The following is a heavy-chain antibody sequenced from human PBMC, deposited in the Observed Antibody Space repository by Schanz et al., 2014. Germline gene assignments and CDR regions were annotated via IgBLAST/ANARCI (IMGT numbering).Heavy chain of an antibody. Sequence: QVQLVESGGGFVKPGGSLRLSCVASGFTFRDYYMSWIRQAPGQGLEWVSYISGNGYTTYTADSMKGRFTISRDNAKNSLSLQMHRLRAEATDVYYCARGLCSGRSCSSFHAYWGQGTLATVSS. CDR1: GFTFRDYY. V-gene: IGHV3-11*01. CDR2: ISGNGYTT. CDR3: ARGLCSGRSCSSFHAY. J-gene: IGHJ4*02. D-gene: IGHD2-15*01.